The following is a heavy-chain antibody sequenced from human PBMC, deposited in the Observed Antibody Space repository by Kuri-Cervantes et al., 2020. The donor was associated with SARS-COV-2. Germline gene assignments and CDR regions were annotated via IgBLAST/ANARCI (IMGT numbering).Heavy chain of an antibody. V-gene: IGHV1-2*04. CDR1: GGTFSSYA. CDR2: INPNSGGT. J-gene: IGHJ6*02. D-gene: IGHD6-19*01. Sequence: ASVKVSCKASGGTFSSYAISWVRQAPGQGLEWMGWINPNSGGTNYAQKFQGWVTMTRDTSISTAYMELSRLRSDDTAVYYCARDRGSSGWSWVYYYYGMDVWGQGTTVSVSS. CDR3: ARDRGSSGWSWVYYYYGMDV.